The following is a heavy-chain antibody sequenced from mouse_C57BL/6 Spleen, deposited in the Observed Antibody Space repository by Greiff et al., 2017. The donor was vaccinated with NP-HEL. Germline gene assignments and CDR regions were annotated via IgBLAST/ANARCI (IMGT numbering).Heavy chain of an antibody. J-gene: IGHJ4*01. CDR1: GYTFTDYN. CDR2: INPNNGGT. Sequence: EVQLQQSGPELVKPGASVKMSCKASGYTFTDYNMHWVKQSHGKSLEWIGYINPNNGGTSYNQKFKGKATLTVNKSSSTAYMELRSLTSEDSAVYYCARLAFDTTVVATSPYAMDYWGQGTSVTVSS. V-gene: IGHV1-22*01. CDR3: ARLAFDTTVVATSPYAMDY. D-gene: IGHD1-1*01.